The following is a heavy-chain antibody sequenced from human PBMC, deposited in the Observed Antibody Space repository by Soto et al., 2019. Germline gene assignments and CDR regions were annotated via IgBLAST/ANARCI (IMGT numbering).Heavy chain of an antibody. D-gene: IGHD3-22*01. Sequence: SETLSLTCTVSGGSICSNMYYWALIRQPPGKGLEWIGNIHYSGSTYYNSSLKSRVTISVDTSKNQFSLELSSVTTADTAVYYCASIYDSSGYYYGNNWFDPWGQGTLVTVSS. V-gene: IGHV4-39*07. J-gene: IGHJ5*02. CDR1: GGSICSNMYY. CDR2: IHYSGST. CDR3: ASIYDSSGYYYGNNWFDP.